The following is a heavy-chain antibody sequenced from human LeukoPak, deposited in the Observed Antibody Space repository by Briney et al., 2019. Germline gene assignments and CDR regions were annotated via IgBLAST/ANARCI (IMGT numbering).Heavy chain of an antibody. Sequence: PSETLSLTCTVSRGSISSGDSYWVWIGQPPGKGLEGIGYFYYSGSTHYNPSHKSRVTISVDTSKDPFSLRLNSVTGADAAVYFCARRVEAPRAFDSWGQGILVPVSS. CDR2: FYYSGST. CDR1: RGSISSGDSY. CDR3: ARRVEAPRAFDS. J-gene: IGHJ4*02. V-gene: IGHV4-30-4*01. D-gene: IGHD3-3*01.